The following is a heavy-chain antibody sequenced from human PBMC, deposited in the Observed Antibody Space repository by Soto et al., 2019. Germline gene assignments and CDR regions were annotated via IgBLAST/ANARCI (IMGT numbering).Heavy chain of an antibody. CDR1: GYSFTSYW. J-gene: IGHJ6*02. CDR3: ARRSRRFGELLRTDPLHYYYGMDV. V-gene: IGHV5-51*01. CDR2: IYPGDSDT. Sequence: PGESLKISCKGSGYSFTSYWVGWVRQMPGKGLEWMGIIYPGDSDTRYSPSFQGQVTISADKSISTAYLQWSSLKASDTAMYYCARRSRRFGELLRTDPLHYYYGMDVWGQGTTVTVSS. D-gene: IGHD3-10*01.